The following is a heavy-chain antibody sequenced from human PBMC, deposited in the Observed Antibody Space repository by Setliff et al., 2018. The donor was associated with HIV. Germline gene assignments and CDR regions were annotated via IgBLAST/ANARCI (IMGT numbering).Heavy chain of an antibody. J-gene: IGHJ4*02. CDR3: ARIRGYSGSYYFDY. D-gene: IGHD1-26*01. Sequence: SGPTLVNPTETLTLTCTVSGFSLSNTGMGVSWIRQPPGKALEWLAHIFSNDEKSYRTSLKRRLTLSKDTSKGQVVLTMTNMDPVDTATYYCARIRGYSGSYYFDYWGQGALVTVSS. CDR2: IFSNDEK. V-gene: IGHV2-26*02. CDR1: GFSLSNTGMG.